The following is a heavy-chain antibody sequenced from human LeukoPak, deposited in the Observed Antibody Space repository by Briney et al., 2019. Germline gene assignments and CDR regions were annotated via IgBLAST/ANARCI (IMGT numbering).Heavy chain of an antibody. D-gene: IGHD3-3*01. CDR2: IYHSGST. J-gene: IGHJ4*02. CDR1: GDSISSGGYS. Sequence: SETLSLTCTVSGDSISSGGYSWTWIRQYPGKGLQWIGYIYHSGSTYYNPSLKSRVTISVDRSKNQFSLKLSSVTAADTAVYYCARAFGVVIISPPAYFDYWGQGTLVTVSS. V-gene: IGHV4-30-2*06. CDR3: ARAFGVVIISPPAYFDY.